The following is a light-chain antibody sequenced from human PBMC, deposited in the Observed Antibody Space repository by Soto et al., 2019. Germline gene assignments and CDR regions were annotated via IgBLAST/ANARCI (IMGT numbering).Light chain of an antibody. CDR2: GAS. V-gene: IGKV3-20*01. J-gene: IGKJ4*01. Sequence: EIVLTQSPATLSLSPGERATLSCRASQSVSSNLAWYQQKPGQAPRLLIYGASTRATGIPDRFSGSGSGTDFTLTSSRLEPEDFAVYYCQQYGSSPLTFGGGTKVDNK. CDR1: QSVSSN. CDR3: QQYGSSPLT.